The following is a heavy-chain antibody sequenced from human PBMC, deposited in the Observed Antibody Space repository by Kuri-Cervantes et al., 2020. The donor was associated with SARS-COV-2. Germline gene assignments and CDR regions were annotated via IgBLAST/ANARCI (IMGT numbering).Heavy chain of an antibody. V-gene: IGHV3-7*04. CDR1: GFIFSEYA. D-gene: IGHD2-2*01. CDR2: IKKDGSEK. Sequence: GGSLRLSCEASGFIFSEYAMDWVRQAPGKGLEWVANIKKDGSEKNYVDSVKGRFTISRDNAKKSLYLQMNSLRDDDTAVYYCAREEEVAGAMRGFFQNFGLDVWGQGTTVTVSS. CDR3: AREEEVAGAMRGFFQNFGLDV. J-gene: IGHJ6*02.